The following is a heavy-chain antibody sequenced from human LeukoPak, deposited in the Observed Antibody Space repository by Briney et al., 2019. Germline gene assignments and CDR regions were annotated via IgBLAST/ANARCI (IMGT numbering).Heavy chain of an antibody. J-gene: IGHJ6*02. CDR3: ARSPSQRVLLTMDV. CDR2: ISSSSSYI. V-gene: IGHV3-21*01. Sequence: GGSQTLFCTPSRFTFSSYSINWVRQAPGKGLEWVSSISSSSSYIQYADSVKGLFTISRDNAKNSLYLQMNSLRAEDTAVYYWARSPSQRVLLTMDVWGQRNPGTLSS. CDR1: RFTFSSYS. D-gene: IGHD3-10*01.